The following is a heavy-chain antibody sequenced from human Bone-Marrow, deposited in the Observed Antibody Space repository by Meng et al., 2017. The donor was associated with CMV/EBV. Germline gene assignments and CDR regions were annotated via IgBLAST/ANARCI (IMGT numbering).Heavy chain of an antibody. CDR1: GGSFSDYY. J-gene: IGHJ6*02. V-gene: IGHV4-34*01. D-gene: IGHD3-3*01. CDR3: VRVGLYFWSGYYTDYYGMDF. Sequence: SEPLSLTCVVYGGSFSDYYWTWIRQPPGKGLEWIGEINHSGGTNYNPSLKSRVTISIDTSKTQFCLKLSSVPAADTAVYYSVRVGLYFWSGYYTDYYGMDFWGQGTTVTVSS. CDR2: INHSGGT.